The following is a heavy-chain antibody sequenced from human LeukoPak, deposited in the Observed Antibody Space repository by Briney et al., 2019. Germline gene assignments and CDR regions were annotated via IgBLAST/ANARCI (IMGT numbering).Heavy chain of an antibody. CDR2: ISWNSGSI. V-gene: IGHV3-9*01. D-gene: IGHD6-25*01. J-gene: IGHJ4*02. CDR1: GFTFDDYA. CDR3: AKDIKAAAHTNFDY. Sequence: PGGSLRLSCAPSGFTFDDYAMHWVRQAPGKGREWVSGISWNSGSIGYADSVKGRFTISRDNAKNSLYLQMNSLRGEATALYYCAKDIKAAAHTNFDYWGQGTLVTVSS.